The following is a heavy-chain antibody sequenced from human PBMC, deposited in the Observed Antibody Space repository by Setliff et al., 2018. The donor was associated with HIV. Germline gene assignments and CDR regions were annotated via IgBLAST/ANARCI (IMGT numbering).Heavy chain of an antibody. V-gene: IGHV1-69*10. CDR1: GYNFENYA. CDR2: IIPILGIA. D-gene: IGHD2-2*01. Sequence: SVKVSCKTSGYNFENYAINWVRQAPGQGLEWMGGIIPILGIANYAQKFQDRVTITADKSTSTAYMELSSLRSEDTAVYFCARERRVDIAVVPAAKGTFDYWGQGTLVTVSS. J-gene: IGHJ4*02. CDR3: ARERRVDIAVVPAAKGTFDY.